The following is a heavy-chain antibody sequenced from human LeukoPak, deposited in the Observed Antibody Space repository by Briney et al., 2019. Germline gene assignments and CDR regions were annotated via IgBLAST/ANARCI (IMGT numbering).Heavy chain of an antibody. J-gene: IGHJ4*02. CDR1: KFSFSNYG. CDR3: ARNGASSGRPYHFDY. V-gene: IGHV3-48*01. CDR2: ISSSSSTI. Sequence: GGSLRLSCAASKFSFSNYGMNWVRQAPGKGLEWISYISSSSSTIYYADSEKGRFTISRDNAESSLYLQMNSLRAEDTAVYYCARNGASSGRPYHFDYWGQGTLVTVSS. D-gene: IGHD6-19*01.